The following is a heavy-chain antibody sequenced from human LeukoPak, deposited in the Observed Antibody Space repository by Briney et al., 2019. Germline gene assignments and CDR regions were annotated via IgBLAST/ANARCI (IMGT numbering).Heavy chain of an antibody. CDR1: GFIFSSYE. Sequence: PGGSLRLSCAASGFIFSSYEMNWVRQPPGQGLEWIGEISLTGRTNYNPSLIGRVIMSLDESRNQLSLTLTSVTAADTAMYYCTRESGPYCPFGYWGQGTLVVVPS. CDR2: ISLTGRT. CDR3: TRESGPYCPFGY. D-gene: IGHD1-26*01. V-gene: IGHV4-4*02. J-gene: IGHJ4*02.